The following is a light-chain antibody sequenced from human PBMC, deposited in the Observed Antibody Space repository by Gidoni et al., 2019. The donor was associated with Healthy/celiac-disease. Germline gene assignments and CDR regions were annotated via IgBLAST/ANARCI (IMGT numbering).Light chain of an antibody. Sequence: EIVLTPYPATRSWSPGERATLSCRSSQSVSSYLAWYQQKPGQAPRLLIYDASNRATGIPARFSGSGSGTDFTLPISSLVPEDFAVYYCHQRSNWPALTFGGGTKVEIK. CDR2: DAS. CDR1: QSVSSY. V-gene: IGKV3-11*01. J-gene: IGKJ4*01. CDR3: HQRSNWPALT.